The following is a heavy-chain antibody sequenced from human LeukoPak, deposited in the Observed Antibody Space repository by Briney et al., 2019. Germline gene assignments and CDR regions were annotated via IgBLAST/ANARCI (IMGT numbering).Heavy chain of an antibody. D-gene: IGHD1-26*01. CDR1: GFTFSNYA. CDR2: ISYDRSNK. J-gene: IGHJ4*02. V-gene: IGHV3-30*04. CDR3: AKEAYSGSLGSFDY. Sequence: GRSLRLPCAASGFTFSNYAMHWVRQAPGKGLEWVAVISYDRSNKFYADSVKGRFTISRDNSKNTLYLQMNSLRAEDTAVYYCAKEAYSGSLGSFDYWGQGTLVTVSS.